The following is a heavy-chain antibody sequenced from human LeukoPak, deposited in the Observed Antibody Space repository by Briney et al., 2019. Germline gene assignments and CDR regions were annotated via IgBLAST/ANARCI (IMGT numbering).Heavy chain of an antibody. CDR2: YYYGGST. Sequence: SETLSLTCTVSGASISNYYWTWIRQPPGKGLEWIGYYYYGGSTEYNPSLKSRVTISVDTFKNQFSLKLSSVTAAGTAVYYCASRYGSGSHGFDFWGQGTLVTVSS. D-gene: IGHD3-10*01. CDR1: GASISNYY. V-gene: IGHV4-59*01. CDR3: ASRYGSGSHGFDF. J-gene: IGHJ4*02.